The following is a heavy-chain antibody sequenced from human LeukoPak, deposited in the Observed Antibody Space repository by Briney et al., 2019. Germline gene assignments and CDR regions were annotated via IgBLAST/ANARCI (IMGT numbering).Heavy chain of an antibody. CDR2: MSHDGSKI. D-gene: IGHD4-17*01. CDR3: ARESFGDYYFDY. J-gene: IGHJ4*02. CDR1: GFTFSNYV. V-gene: IGHV3-30*14. Sequence: GGSLRLSCASSGFTFSNYVLYWVRQAPGKGLEWVAGMSHDGSKIYYADPVKGRFTVSRDNSKNTLYLQMNSLRVEDTAVYSCARESFGDYYFDYWGQGTLVTVSS.